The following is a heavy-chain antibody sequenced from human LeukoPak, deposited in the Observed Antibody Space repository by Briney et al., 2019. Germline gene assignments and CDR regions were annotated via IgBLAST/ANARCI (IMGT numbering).Heavy chain of an antibody. CDR2: ISGSGGST. CDR1: GFTFSSYA. V-gene: IGHV3-23*01. D-gene: IGHD6-19*01. Sequence: GGSLRLSCAASGFTFSSYAMSWVRQAPGKGLEWVSAISGSGGSTYYADSVKGRFTISRDNSKNTLYLQMNSLRAEDTAVYYCAKDLTAGYSSGWYTYYFDYWGQGTLVTVSS. J-gene: IGHJ4*02. CDR3: AKDLTAGYSSGWYTYYFDY.